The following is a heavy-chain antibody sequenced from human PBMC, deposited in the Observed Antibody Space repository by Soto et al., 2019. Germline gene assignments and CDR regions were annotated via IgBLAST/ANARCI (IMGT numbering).Heavy chain of an antibody. J-gene: IGHJ4*02. D-gene: IGHD1-26*01. CDR1: GFTFSSYA. CDR2: ISRSGDST. V-gene: IGHV3-23*01. CDR3: AKLGVGVVGATDS. Sequence: EVQLLESGGGLVQPGGSLRLSCAASGFTFSSYALSWVRQAPGKGLEWVSTISRSGDSTYYADSVKGRFTISRDNPKNTLYLQMTSLRAEDTAVYYCAKLGVGVVGATDSWGQGTLVTVSS.